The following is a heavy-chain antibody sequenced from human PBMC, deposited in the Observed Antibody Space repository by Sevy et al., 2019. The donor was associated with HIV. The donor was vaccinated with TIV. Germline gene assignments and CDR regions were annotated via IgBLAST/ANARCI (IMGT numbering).Heavy chain of an antibody. CDR1: GFSFSHYA. V-gene: IGHV3-30-3*01. Sequence: GGSLRLSCAVSGFSFSHYAFHWVRQAPGKGLEWVSLISYDGTYKYYADSVKGRLTISRDNSKNTLYLQVNSLGGNDTAVYYCARVAVSYCTNDCYHRFDYWGPGALVTVSS. CDR2: ISYDGTYK. CDR3: ARVAVSYCTNDCYHRFDY. D-gene: IGHD2-8*01. J-gene: IGHJ4*02.